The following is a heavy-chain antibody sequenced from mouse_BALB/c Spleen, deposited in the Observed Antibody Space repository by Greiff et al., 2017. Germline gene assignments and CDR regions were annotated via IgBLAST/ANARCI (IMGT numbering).Heavy chain of an antibody. J-gene: IGHJ2*01. V-gene: IGHV5-6-2*01. Sequence: EVKLVESGGGLVKLGGSLKLSCAASGFTFSSYYMSWVRQTPEKRLELVAAINSNGGSTYYPDTVKGRFTISRDNAKNTLYLQMSSLKSEDTALYDCARQETYYRYIDYWGQGTTLTVSS. CDR2: INSNGGST. CDR1: GFTFSSYY. D-gene: IGHD2-12*01. CDR3: ARQETYYRYIDY.